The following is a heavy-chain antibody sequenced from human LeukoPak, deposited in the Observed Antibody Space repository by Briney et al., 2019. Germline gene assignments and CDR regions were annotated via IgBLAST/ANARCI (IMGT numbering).Heavy chain of an antibody. Sequence: GGSLRLSCAASGFTFSSYSMNRVRQAPGKGLEWVSSISSSSSYIYYADSVKGRFTISRDNAKNSLYLQMNSLRAEDTAVYYCARGVRGSGSNWFDPWGQGTLVTVSS. D-gene: IGHD3-10*01. V-gene: IGHV3-21*01. J-gene: IGHJ5*02. CDR2: ISSSSSYI. CDR1: GFTFSSYS. CDR3: ARGVRGSGSNWFDP.